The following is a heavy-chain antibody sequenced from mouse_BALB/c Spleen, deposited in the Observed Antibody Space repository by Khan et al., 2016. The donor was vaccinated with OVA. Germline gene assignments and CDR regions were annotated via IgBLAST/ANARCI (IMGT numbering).Heavy chain of an antibody. CDR2: INTYTGEP. J-gene: IGHJ4*01. D-gene: IGHD1-1*01. CDR3: ERPPYGAYVMAY. V-gene: IGHV9-3-1*01. Sequence: QIQLVQSGPELKKPGETVKISCKASGYTFTNYGMNWVKQAPGKGLKWMGWINTYTGEPTYADDFKGRFAFSLKTSASTAYLQINNLKNEDTATXVCERPPYGAYVMAYWGQGTSVTGSS. CDR1: GYTFTNYG.